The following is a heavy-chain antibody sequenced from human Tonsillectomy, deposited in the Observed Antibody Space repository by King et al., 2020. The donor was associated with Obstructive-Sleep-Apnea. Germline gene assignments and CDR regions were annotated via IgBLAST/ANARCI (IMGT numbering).Heavy chain of an antibody. D-gene: IGHD3-10*01. Sequence: MQLQESGPGLVKPSQTLSLTCTVSGGSISSGDYYWSWIRQPPGEGLEWIGYIDYSGSTSYNPSLKSRVTISVDASENQFSLKLSSVTAADTAVYYCARVYYGSGSLYYFDYWGQGTLVTVSS. CDR1: GGSISSGDYY. V-gene: IGHV4-30-4*01. J-gene: IGHJ4*02. CDR2: IDYSGST. CDR3: ARVYYGSGSLYYFDY.